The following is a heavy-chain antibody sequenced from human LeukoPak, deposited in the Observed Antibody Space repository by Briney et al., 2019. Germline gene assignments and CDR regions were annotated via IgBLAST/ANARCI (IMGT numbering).Heavy chain of an antibody. CDR2: INQDGSVK. CDR3: TRDFVF. V-gene: IGHV3-7*01. D-gene: IGHD3-3*01. CDR1: GFAFSTYW. J-gene: IGHJ4*02. Sequence: GGSLRLSCAASGFAFSTYWMDWVRRAPGKGLEWVGHINQDGSVKRYVDSVRGRFTISRDNARNSVYLQMNALRVEDTAVCYCTRDFVFWGQGTLVTASS.